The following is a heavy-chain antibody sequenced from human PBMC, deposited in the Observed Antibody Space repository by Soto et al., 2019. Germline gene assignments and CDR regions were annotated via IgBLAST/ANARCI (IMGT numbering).Heavy chain of an antibody. CDR1: GYTFSRHG. CDR3: GRESVYSNSWYVVDY. V-gene: IGHV1-18*01. D-gene: IGHD5-12*01. Sequence: QVQLVQSGVEVKKPGASVKVSCETSGYTFSRHGINWVRRAPGQGLEWMAWISAHNGNTKYAEKFQGRISVTTETATTTAYMELRSLKSDDTAVYYCGRESVYSNSWYVVDYWGQGTPVIVSS. J-gene: IGHJ4*02. CDR2: ISAHNGNT.